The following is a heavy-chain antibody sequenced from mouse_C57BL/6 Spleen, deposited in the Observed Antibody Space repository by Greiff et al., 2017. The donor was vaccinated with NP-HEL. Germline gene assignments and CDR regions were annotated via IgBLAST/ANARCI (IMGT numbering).Heavy chain of an antibody. CDR2: IYPGDGDT. D-gene: IGHD1-1*01. V-gene: IGHV1-82*01. Sequence: QVQLQQSGPELVKPGASVKISCKASGYAFSSSWMNWVKQRPGKGLEWIGRIYPGDGDTNYNGKFKGKATLTADKSSSTAYMQLSSLTSEDSAVYFCARPFYYGSSACYAMDYWGQGTSVTVSS. CDR3: ARPFYYGSSACYAMDY. CDR1: GYAFSSSW. J-gene: IGHJ4*01.